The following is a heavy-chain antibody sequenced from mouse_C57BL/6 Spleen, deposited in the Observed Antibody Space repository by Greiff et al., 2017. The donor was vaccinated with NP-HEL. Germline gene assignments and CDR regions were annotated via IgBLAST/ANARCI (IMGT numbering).Heavy chain of an antibody. J-gene: IGHJ3*01. CDR3: ARGGDDAGAWFAY. V-gene: IGHV1-20*01. Sequence: EVQLQQSGPELVKPGDSVKISCKASGYSFTGYFMNWVMQSHGKSLEWIGRINPYNGDTFYNQKFKGKATLTVDKSSSTAHMELRSLTSEDSAVYYCARGGDDAGAWFAYWGQGTLVTVSA. CDR1: GYSFTGYF. D-gene: IGHD2-2*01. CDR2: INPYNGDT.